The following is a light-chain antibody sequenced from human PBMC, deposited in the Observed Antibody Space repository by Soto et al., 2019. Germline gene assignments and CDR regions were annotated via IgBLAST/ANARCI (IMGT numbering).Light chain of an antibody. CDR1: QSLSSSY. CDR2: GAS. CDR3: QQYGGSPPYT. V-gene: IGKV3-20*01. Sequence: EIVLTQSPGTLSLSPGERATLSCRARQSLSSSYLAWYQQKPGQTPRLLIYGASSRATGIPDRFSGSRSGTGFTLTISRLEPEDFAVYYCQQYGGSPPYTFGQGTKVEIK. J-gene: IGKJ2*01.